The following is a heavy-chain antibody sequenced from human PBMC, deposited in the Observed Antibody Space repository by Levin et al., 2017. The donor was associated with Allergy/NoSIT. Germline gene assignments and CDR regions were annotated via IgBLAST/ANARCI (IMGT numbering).Heavy chain of an antibody. V-gene: IGHV3-30*04. CDR1: GFTFSSYA. CDR2: ISYDGSNK. CDR3: APPEGRGD. J-gene: IGHJ4*02. Sequence: GESLKISCAASGFTFSSYAMHWVRQAPGKGLEWVAVISYDGSNKYYADSVKGRFTISRDNSKNTLYLQMNSLRAGDTAVYYCAPPEGRGDWGQGTLVTVSS. D-gene: IGHD1-26*01.